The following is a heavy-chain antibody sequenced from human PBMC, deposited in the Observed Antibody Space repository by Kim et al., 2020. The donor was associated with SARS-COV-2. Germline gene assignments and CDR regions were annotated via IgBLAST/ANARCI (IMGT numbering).Heavy chain of an antibody. D-gene: IGHD3-10*01. J-gene: IGHJ6*02. V-gene: IGHV4-59*01. CDR3: ARDDYIWFGDYYYGMDV. Sequence: IKSRVTISVDTSKNQFSRKLSSVTAADTAVYYCARDDYIWFGDYYYGMDVWGQGTTVTVSS.